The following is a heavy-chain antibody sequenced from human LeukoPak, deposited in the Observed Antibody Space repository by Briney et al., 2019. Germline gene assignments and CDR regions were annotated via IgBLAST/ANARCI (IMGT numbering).Heavy chain of an antibody. CDR3: ASPSRGWAFDY. CDR1: GFTFSSYA. Sequence: GRSLRLSCAASGFTFSSYAMHWVRQAPGKGLERVAVISYDGSNKYYADSVKGRFTISRDNSKNTLYLQMNSLRAEDTAVYYCASPSRGWAFDYWGQGTLVTVSS. J-gene: IGHJ4*02. V-gene: IGHV3-30*04. D-gene: IGHD6-19*01. CDR2: ISYDGSNK.